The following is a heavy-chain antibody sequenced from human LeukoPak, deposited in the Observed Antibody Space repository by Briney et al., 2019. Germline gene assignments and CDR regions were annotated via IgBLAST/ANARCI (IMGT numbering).Heavy chain of an antibody. CDR3: ARPGSPRKVTAAIRIYWYFDL. D-gene: IGHD2-2*02. Sequence: PSETLSLTCTVSGGSISSYYWSWIRQPPGKGLEWIGYIYYSGSTNYNPSLASRVTISVDTSKTQFSLKLSSVTAADTDVYYCARPGSPRKVTAAIRIYWYFDLWGRGTLVTVSS. CDR2: IYYSGST. V-gene: IGHV4-59*01. J-gene: IGHJ2*01. CDR1: GGSISSYY.